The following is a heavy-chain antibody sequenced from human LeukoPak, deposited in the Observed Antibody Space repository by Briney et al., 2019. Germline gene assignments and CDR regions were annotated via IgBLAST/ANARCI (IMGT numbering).Heavy chain of an antibody. Sequence: GGSLRLSCAASGFTFDDYAMNWVRQAPGKGLEWVSGISWNSGSIGYADSVKGRFTISRDNAKNSLYLQMNSLRAEDTALYYCAKGKYSSGWYGDYFDYWGQGTLVTVSS. J-gene: IGHJ4*02. D-gene: IGHD6-19*01. V-gene: IGHV3-9*01. CDR2: ISWNSGSI. CDR1: GFTFDDYA. CDR3: AKGKYSSGWYGDYFDY.